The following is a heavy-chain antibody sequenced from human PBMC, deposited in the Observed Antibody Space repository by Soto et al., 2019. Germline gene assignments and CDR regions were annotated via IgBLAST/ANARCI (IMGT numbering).Heavy chain of an antibody. CDR1: GFTFSSYG. V-gene: IGHV3-30*18. CDR2: ISYDGSNK. J-gene: IGHJ6*02. CDR3: AKEGGSSWYYYYYYGMDV. D-gene: IGHD6-13*01. Sequence: QVQLVESGGGVVQPGRSLRLSCAASGFTFSSYGMHWVRQAPGKGLEWVAVISYDGSNKYYADSVKGRFTISRDNSKNTRYLQMNSLRAEDTAVYYCAKEGGSSWYYYYYYGMDVWGQGTTVTVSS.